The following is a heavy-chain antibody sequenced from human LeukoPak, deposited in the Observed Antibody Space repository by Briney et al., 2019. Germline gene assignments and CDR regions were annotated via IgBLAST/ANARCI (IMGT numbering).Heavy chain of an antibody. CDR2: IIENGSNQ. J-gene: IGHJ4*02. Sequence: PGGSLRLSCAASGFTFSNYIMHWVRQAPGKGLDWVAVIIENGSNQYYADSVKGRFTISRDNSKNTLFLQMNSLRGEDTAMYYCARVQGGGYRTADYWGQGTLVTVFS. CDR1: GFTFSNYI. V-gene: IGHV3-30*04. D-gene: IGHD6-19*01. CDR3: ARVQGGGYRTADY.